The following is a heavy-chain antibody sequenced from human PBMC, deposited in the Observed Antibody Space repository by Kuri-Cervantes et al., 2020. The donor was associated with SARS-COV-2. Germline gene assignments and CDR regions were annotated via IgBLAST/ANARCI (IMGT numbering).Heavy chain of an antibody. V-gene: IGHV3-23*01. CDR3: AKDFGTYYDSSGYLKY. CDR2: ISGSGGST. J-gene: IGHJ1*01. Sequence: GESLKISCAASGFTFSSYWMSWVRQAPGKGLEWVSAISGSGGSTYYADSVKGRFTISRDNSKNTLYLQMNRLRAEDTAVYYCAKDFGTYYDSSGYLKYWGQGTLVTVSS. D-gene: IGHD3-22*01. CDR1: GFTFSSYW.